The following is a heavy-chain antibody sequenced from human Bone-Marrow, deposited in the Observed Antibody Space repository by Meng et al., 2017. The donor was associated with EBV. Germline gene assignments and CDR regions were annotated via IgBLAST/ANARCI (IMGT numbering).Heavy chain of an antibody. CDR3: ASESGRGYTPDY. CDR1: GGPFRNYA. Sequence: QVQLFHSGAGGKKPGASVKVSCKTSGGPFRNYAVSWVRQAPGQGLEWLGGFLPTLGAPNYAQKFHGRVTITADESTSTRYMDLSSLRSDDTAVYYCASESGRGYTPDYWGQGTLVTVSS. D-gene: IGHD3-10*01. CDR2: FLPTLGAP. V-gene: IGHV1-69*13. J-gene: IGHJ4*02.